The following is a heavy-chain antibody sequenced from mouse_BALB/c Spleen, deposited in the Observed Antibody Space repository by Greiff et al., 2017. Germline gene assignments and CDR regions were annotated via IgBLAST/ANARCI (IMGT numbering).Heavy chain of an antibody. J-gene: IGHJ4*01. Sequence: QVQLKESGAELVRPGTSVKVSCKASGYAFTNYLIEWVKQRPGQGLEWIGVINPGSGGTNYNEKFKGKATLTADKSSSTAYMQLSSLTSDDSAVYFCARSGGNYVYAMDYWGQGTSVTVSS. CDR2: INPGSGGT. V-gene: IGHV1-54*03. CDR3: ARSGGNYVYAMDY. CDR1: GYAFTNYL. D-gene: IGHD2-1*01.